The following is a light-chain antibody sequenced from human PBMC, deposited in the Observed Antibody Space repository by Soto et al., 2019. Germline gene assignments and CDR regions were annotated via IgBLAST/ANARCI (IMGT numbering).Light chain of an antibody. CDR3: QQYNSYWK. V-gene: IGKV1-5*01. CDR1: QSISSY. Sequence: DIQMTHSPSSLCASVGDIVTLTCRASQSISSYLNWYQQKPGKAPKLLIYDDSSLESGVPSRFSGSGSATEFPLTISSLQPDDSETYYCQQYNSYWKFGQGNTVDIK. CDR2: DDS. J-gene: IGKJ1*01.